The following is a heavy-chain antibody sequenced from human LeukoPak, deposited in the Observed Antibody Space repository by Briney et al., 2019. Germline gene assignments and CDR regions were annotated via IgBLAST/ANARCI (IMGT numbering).Heavy chain of an antibody. CDR3: AKDYGYNWYYAGSVDSDY. CDR2: ISGSGGST. CDR1: GFTFSSYA. V-gene: IGHV3-23*01. J-gene: IGHJ4*02. Sequence: GGSLRLSCAASGFTFSSYAMSWVRQAPGKGLEWVSAISGSGGSTYYADSVKGRFTISRDNSKNTLYLQMNSLRAEDTAVYYCAKDYGYNWYYAGSVDSDYWGQGTLVTVSS. D-gene: IGHD1-7*01.